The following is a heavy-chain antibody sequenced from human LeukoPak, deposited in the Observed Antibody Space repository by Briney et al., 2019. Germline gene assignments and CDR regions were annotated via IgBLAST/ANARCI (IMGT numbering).Heavy chain of an antibody. CDR1: GFTFSSNA. D-gene: IGHD3-16*01. J-gene: IGHJ3*01. V-gene: IGHV3-23*01. CDR2: ITAGGDTT. CDR3: ARERWGDAFDF. Sequence: GGSLRLSCAASGFTFSSNAMTWVRQAPGQGLECVSAITAGGDTTYYADSAKGRFTISRDNSKNTMYLQMNSLRAEDTAVYYCARERWGDAFDFWGQGTMVTVSS.